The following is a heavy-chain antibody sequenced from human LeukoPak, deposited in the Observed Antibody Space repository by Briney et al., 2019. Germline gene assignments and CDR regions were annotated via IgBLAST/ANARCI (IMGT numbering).Heavy chain of an antibody. V-gene: IGHV3-11*04. J-gene: IGHJ2*01. D-gene: IGHD2/OR15-2a*01. CDR2: MSSTGNTI. CDR3: ARSSSYFTYFDL. CDR1: GFTLRDYY. Sequence: GGSLRLSCAASGFTLRDYYMSWIRQAPGKGLEWISYMSSTGNTIHYAESVKGRFTVSRDSANNSMSLQMTSLRAEDSAVYYCARSSSYFTYFDLWGRDTLVTVSS.